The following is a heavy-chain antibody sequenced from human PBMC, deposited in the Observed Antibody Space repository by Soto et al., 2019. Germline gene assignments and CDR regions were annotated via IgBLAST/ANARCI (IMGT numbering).Heavy chain of an antibody. CDR2: INPNSGGT. V-gene: IGHV1-2*04. J-gene: IGHJ4*02. CDR3: ARGGRVLRFLEWSPSKYYFDY. D-gene: IGHD3-3*01. Sequence: ASVKVSCKASGYTFTGYYMHWVRQAPGQGLEWMGWINPNSGGTNYAQKFQGWVTMTRDTSISTAYMELSRLRSDDTAVYYCARGGRVLRFLEWSPSKYYFDYWGQGTLVTVSS. CDR1: GYTFTGYY.